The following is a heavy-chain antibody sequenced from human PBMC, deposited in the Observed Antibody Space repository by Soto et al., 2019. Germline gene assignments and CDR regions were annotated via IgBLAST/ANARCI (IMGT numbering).Heavy chain of an antibody. CDR1: GGSLSNHGYS. V-gene: IGHV4-30-2*01. CDR2: ISQTGTS. D-gene: IGHD6-13*01. Sequence: QLQLQESGSGLVKPSQTLTLTCAVSGGSLSNHGYSWSWIRQPPGKCLEWIGYISQTGTSYYNPSPKSRVTISLDKSKNQFSLHVSSVTPSDTAVYYCARDGGSSWSRAGWDFDVWGRGTLVTVSS. J-gene: IGHJ2*01. CDR3: ARDGGSSWSRAGWDFDV.